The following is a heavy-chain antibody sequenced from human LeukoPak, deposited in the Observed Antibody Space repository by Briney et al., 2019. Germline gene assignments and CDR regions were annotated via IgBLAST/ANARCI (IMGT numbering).Heavy chain of an antibody. CDR1: GYIFTSYL. Sequence: GESLKISCKGSGYIFTSYLIGWVRQMPGKGLEWMGIIYPDDSDTKYSPSFQGQVTISADKSTNTAYLQWSSLKASDTAMYYCARERGYCSSTSCQNWFDPWGQGTLVTVSS. D-gene: IGHD2-2*01. CDR2: IYPDDSDT. J-gene: IGHJ5*02. V-gene: IGHV5-51*01. CDR3: ARERGYCSSTSCQNWFDP.